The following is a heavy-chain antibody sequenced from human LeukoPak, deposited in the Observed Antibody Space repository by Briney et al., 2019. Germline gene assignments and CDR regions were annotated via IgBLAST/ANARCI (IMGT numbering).Heavy chain of an antibody. CDR2: IKSKADGGTT. CDR1: GFTFSNAW. D-gene: IGHD3-3*01. CDR3: TTTYYDFWSGSYYYYMDV. V-gene: IGHV3-15*01. J-gene: IGHJ6*03. Sequence: PGGSLRLSCAASGFTFSNAWMSWVRQAPGKGLEWVGRIKSKADGGTTDYAAPVKGRFTISRDDSKNTLYLQMNSPKTEDTAVYYCTTTYYDFWSGSYYYYMDVWGKGTTVTVSS.